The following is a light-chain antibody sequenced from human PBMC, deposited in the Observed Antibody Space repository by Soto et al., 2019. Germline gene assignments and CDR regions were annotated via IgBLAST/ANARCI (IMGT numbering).Light chain of an antibody. Sequence: QYALTQPASVSGSPGQSITISWTGTSSDVGGYNYVSWYQQHPGKAPKLMIYDVSNRPSGVSNRFSGSKSGNTASLTISGLQAEDEADYYCSSYTSSSTPHVVFGGGTKLTVL. CDR2: DVS. V-gene: IGLV2-14*01. J-gene: IGLJ2*01. CDR1: SSDVGGYNY. CDR3: SSYTSSSTPHVV.